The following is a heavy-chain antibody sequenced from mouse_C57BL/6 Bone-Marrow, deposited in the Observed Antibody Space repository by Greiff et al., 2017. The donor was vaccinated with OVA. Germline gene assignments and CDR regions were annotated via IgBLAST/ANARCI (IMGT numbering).Heavy chain of an antibody. J-gene: IGHJ3*01. CDR3: ACGRWSWLAY. D-gene: IGHD1-1*02. CDR1: GFSLSTSGMG. Sequence: QVTLKESGPGILQSSQTLSLTCSFSGFSLSTSGMGVSWIRQPSGKGLEWLAHIYWADDKRYNPSLKSRLTISKDTSRNQVFRKITSVDTADTATYYGACGRWSWLAYWGQGTLVTVSA. CDR2: IYWADDK. V-gene: IGHV8-12*01.